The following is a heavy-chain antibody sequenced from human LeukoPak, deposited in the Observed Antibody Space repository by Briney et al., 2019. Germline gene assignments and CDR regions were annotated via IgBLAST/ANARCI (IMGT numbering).Heavy chain of an antibody. D-gene: IGHD4-11*01. CDR1: GGSISSGGYY. CDR2: MYYSGST. J-gene: IGHJ5*02. Sequence: SETLSLTCTVSGGSISSGGYYWSWLRQHPGKGLEWIGYMYYSGSTYYNPSLKSRVTISVDTSKNQFSLKVSSVTAADTAVYYCARGGRDYSDTWFDPWGQGTLVTVSS. V-gene: IGHV4-31*03. CDR3: ARGGRDYSDTWFDP.